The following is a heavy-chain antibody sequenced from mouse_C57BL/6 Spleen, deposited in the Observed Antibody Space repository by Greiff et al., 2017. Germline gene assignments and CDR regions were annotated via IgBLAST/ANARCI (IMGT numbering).Heavy chain of an antibody. D-gene: IGHD3-3*01. Sequence: QVQLQQPGAELVRPGSSVKLSCKASGYTFTSYWMDWVKQRPGQGLEWIGNIYPSDSETHYNQKFKDKATLTVDKSSSTAYMQLSSPTSEDSAVYYCARWLEGEYYFDYWGQGTTLTVSS. CDR3: ARWLEGEYYFDY. CDR1: GYTFTSYW. CDR2: IYPSDSET. V-gene: IGHV1-61*01. J-gene: IGHJ2*01.